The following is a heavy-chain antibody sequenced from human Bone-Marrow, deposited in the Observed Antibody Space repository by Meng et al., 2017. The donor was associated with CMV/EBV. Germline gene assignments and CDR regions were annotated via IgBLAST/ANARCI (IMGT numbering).Heavy chain of an antibody. D-gene: IGHD3-9*01. Sequence: SGGSISSGGYYWSWIRQHPGKGLEWIGYIYYSGSTYYNPSLKSRVTISVDTSKNQFSLKLSSVTAADTAVYYCARGVNILSGYYYFDNWGQGILVTVSS. CDR1: GGSISSGGYY. J-gene: IGHJ4*02. CDR2: IYYSGST. V-gene: IGHV4-31*02. CDR3: ARGVNILSGYYYFDN.